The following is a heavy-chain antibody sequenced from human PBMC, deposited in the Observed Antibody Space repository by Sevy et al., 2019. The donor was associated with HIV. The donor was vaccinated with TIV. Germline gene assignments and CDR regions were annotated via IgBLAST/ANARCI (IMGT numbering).Heavy chain of an antibody. J-gene: IGHJ4*02. CDR3: AKWALSRITMIVVVITIDY. D-gene: IGHD3-22*01. CDR1: GFTFSSYG. CDR2: ISYDGSNK. Sequence: GGSLRLSCAASGFTFSSYGMHWVRQAPGKGLEWVAVISYDGSNKYYADSVKGRFTISRDNSKNTLYLQMNSLRAEDTAVYYCAKWALSRITMIVVVITIDYWGQGTLVTVSS. V-gene: IGHV3-30*18.